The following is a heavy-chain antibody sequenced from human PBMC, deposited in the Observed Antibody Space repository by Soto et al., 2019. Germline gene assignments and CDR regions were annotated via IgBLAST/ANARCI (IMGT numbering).Heavy chain of an antibody. J-gene: IGHJ6*02. CDR3: ARDENDFWSGYYSGGYYYGMDV. V-gene: IGHV1-69*06. Sequence: ASVKVSCKASGGTLSSYAISWVRQAPGQGLEWMGGIIPIFGTANYAQKFQGRVTITADKSTSTAYMELSSLRSEDTAVYYCARDENDFWSGYYSGGYYYGMDVWGQGTTVP. CDR1: GGTLSSYA. CDR2: IIPIFGTA. D-gene: IGHD3-3*01.